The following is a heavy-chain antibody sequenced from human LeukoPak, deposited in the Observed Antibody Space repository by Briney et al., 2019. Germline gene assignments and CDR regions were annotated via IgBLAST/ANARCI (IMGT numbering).Heavy chain of an antibody. Sequence: GGSLRLSCAASGFTLSSYAMSWVRQAPGKGLEWVSGISGSGGSTYYADSVKGRFTISRDNSKNTLYLQMNSLRAEDTAVYYCAKSIGDFWSGYYGSVTYYPFDIWGQGTLVTVSS. CDR1: GFTLSSYA. CDR3: AKSIGDFWSGYYGSVTYYPFDI. D-gene: IGHD3-3*01. V-gene: IGHV3-23*01. J-gene: IGHJ3*02. CDR2: ISGSGGST.